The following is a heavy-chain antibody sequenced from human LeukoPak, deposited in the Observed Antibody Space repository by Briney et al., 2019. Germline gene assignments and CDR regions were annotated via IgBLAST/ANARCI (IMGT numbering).Heavy chain of an antibody. J-gene: IGHJ4*02. CDR2: IYYSGST. Sequence: SETLSLTCTVSGGSISSYYWSWIRQPPGKGLEWIGYIYYSGSTNYNPSLKSRVTISVDTSKNQFSLKLSSVTAADTAVYYCARHLRRYYCDSSGYYLWGQGTLVTVSS. V-gene: IGHV4-59*08. CDR1: GGSISSYY. D-gene: IGHD3-22*01. CDR3: ARHLRRYYCDSSGYYL.